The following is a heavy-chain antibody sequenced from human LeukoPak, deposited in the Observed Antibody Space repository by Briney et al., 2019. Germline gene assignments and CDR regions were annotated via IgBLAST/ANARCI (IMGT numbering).Heavy chain of an antibody. J-gene: IGHJ5*02. CDR1: GYTFTSYD. CDR3: ARGGISGYDYVSWFDP. D-gene: IGHD5-12*01. CDR2: MNPNSGNT. V-gene: IGHV1-8*01. Sequence: ASVKVSCKASGYTFTSYDINWVRQATGQGLEWMGWMNPNSGNTGYAQKFQGRVTMTRNTSISTAYMELSSLRSEDTAVYYCARGGISGYDYVSWFDPWGQGTQVTVSS.